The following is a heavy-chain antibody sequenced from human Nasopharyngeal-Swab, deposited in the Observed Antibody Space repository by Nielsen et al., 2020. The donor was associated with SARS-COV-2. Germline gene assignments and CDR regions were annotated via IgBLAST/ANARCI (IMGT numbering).Heavy chain of an antibody. CDR1: GFTFSYYY. J-gene: IGHJ4*02. D-gene: IGHD4-17*01. V-gene: IGHV3-11*01. CDR2: ISSSGSTI. CDR3: ARYVNDYGLFDY. Sequence: GEALKISCAASGFTFSYYYMSWIRQAPGKGLEWVSYISSSGSTIYYADSVKGRFTISRDNAKNSLYLQMNSLRAEDTAVYYCARYVNDYGLFDYWGQGNLVTVSS.